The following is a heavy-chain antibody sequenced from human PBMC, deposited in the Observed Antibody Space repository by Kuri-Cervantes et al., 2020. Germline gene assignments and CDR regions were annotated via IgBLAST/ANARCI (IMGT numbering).Heavy chain of an antibody. J-gene: IGHJ6*02. V-gene: IGHV3-33*01. CDR2: IWYDGSNK. CDR3: ARDSLWFGELWAYYGMDV. Sequence: GESLKISCAASGFTFSSYGMHWVRQAPGKGLEWVAVIWYDGSNKYYADSVKGRFTISRDNSKNTLYLQMNSLRAEDTAVYYCARDSLWFGELWAYYGMDVWGQGTTVPVSS. D-gene: IGHD3-10*01. CDR1: GFTFSSYG.